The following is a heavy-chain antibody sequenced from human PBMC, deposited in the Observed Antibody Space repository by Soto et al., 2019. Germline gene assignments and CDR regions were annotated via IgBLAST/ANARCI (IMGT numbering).Heavy chain of an antibody. Sequence: GGSLRLSCAASGFTFTSYAMTWVRQAPGRGLEWVSTVSADATTTYYADSVKGRFTISRDNSKNTVSLEMKSLTVEDTALYYCAKDRGRLVRGVILDFWGQGALVTVYS. D-gene: IGHD3-10*01. CDR3: AKDRGRLVRGVILDF. J-gene: IGHJ4*02. V-gene: IGHV3-23*01. CDR2: VSADATTT. CDR1: GFTFTSYA.